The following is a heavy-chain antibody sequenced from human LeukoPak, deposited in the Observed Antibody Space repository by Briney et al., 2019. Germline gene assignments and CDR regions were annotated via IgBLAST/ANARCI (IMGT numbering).Heavy chain of an antibody. J-gene: IGHJ4*02. V-gene: IGHV3-11*01. D-gene: IGHD3-9*01. CDR1: GFTFSDYY. CDR2: ISSSGSTI. CDR3: ARVEYFDWLLYANPDY. Sequence: GGSLRLSCAASGFTFSDYYMSWIRQAPGKGLEWVSYISSSGSTIYYADSVKGRFTISRDNAKNSLYLQMNSLRAEDTAVYYCARVEYFDWLLYANPDYWGQGTLVTVSS.